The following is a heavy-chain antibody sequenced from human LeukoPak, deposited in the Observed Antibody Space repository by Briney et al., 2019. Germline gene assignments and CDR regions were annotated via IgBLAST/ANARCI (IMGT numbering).Heavy chain of an antibody. CDR1: GFTFSSYA. D-gene: IGHD3-9*01. Sequence: GKSLRLSCAASGFTFSSYAMHWVRQAPGKGLEWVATIWYDGTNKYYPDSVKGRFTISRDNSKNTLYLQMNSLRVEDTAVYYCALGLVTDYWGQGTLVTVSS. J-gene: IGHJ4*02. V-gene: IGHV3-33*01. CDR2: IWYDGTNK. CDR3: ALGLVTDY.